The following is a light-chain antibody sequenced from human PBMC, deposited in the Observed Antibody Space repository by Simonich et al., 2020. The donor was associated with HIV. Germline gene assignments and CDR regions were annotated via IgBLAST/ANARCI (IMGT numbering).Light chain of an antibody. V-gene: IGLV2-11*01. Sequence: QSALTQPRSVSGSPGQSVTISCTGTSSDVGCYNYVSWYQQHPGKAPKLMIYDVNKRPSGVPDRFSGSKSGNTASLTISGLQAEDEADYYCCSYAGSSWVFGGGTKLTVL. CDR2: DVN. J-gene: IGLJ3*02. CDR3: CSYAGSSWV. CDR1: SSDVGCYNY.